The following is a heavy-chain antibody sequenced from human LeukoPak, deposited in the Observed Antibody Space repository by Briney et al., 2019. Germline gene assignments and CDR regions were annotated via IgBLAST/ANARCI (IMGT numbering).Heavy chain of an antibody. J-gene: IGHJ4*02. CDR2: IYPGDSDT. D-gene: IGHD6-13*01. V-gene: IGHV5-51*01. Sequence: GESLKISCKGSGYSFTNYWIGWVRQMPGKGLEWMGIIYPGDSDTRYSPSFQGQVTISADKSISTAYLQWSSLKASGTAMYYCARGDGGYSSSWYTTALYFDYWGQGTLVTVSS. CDR1: GYSFTNYW. CDR3: ARGDGGYSSSWYTTALYFDY.